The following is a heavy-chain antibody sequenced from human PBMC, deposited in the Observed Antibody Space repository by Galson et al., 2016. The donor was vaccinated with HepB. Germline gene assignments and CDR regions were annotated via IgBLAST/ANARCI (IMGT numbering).Heavy chain of an antibody. J-gene: IGHJ6*02. CDR1: GFSLSSYW. Sequence: SLRLSCAASGFSLSSYWMSWVRQAPGRGLEWVANINQDGSEKYYVDSVKGRFTIPRDDAKNSVYLQMNSLRAEDTALYYCARGGRILWDGMDVWGQGTTVTVSS. V-gene: IGHV3-7*01. CDR3: ARGGRILWDGMDV. CDR2: INQDGSEK. D-gene: IGHD2/OR15-2a*01.